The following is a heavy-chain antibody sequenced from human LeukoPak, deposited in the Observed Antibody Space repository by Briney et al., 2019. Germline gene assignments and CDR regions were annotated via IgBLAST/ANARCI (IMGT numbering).Heavy chain of an antibody. CDR2: ISGYNGNT. CDR3: ARDVRVSQRSGYWYYFDY. Sequence: SSVKVSCKASGYTFTSYGISWVRQAPGQGLEWMGWISGYNGNTNYAQKLQGRVTMTTDTSTSTAYMELRSLRSDDTAVYYCARDVRVSQRSGYWYYFDYWGQGTLVTVSS. V-gene: IGHV1-18*01. CDR1: GYTFTSYG. J-gene: IGHJ4*02. D-gene: IGHD3-22*01.